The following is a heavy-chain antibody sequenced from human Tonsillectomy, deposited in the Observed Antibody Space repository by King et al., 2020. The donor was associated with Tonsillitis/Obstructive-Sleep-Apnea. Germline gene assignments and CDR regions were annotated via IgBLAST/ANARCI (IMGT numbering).Heavy chain of an antibody. J-gene: IGHJ6*04. D-gene: IGHD1-20*01. CDR3: ARCNWNPFGYYFGVDV. CDR1: GDSVSSNSAA. Sequence: VQLLQSGPGLVKPSQTLSLTCAISGDSVSSNSAAWNWIRQSPSRGLEWLGRTYYRSKWYDDYAVSVKSRVTINPDTSKNQFSLHLNSVTPEDTAVYYCARCNWNPFGYYFGVDVWGEGTTVTVSS. V-gene: IGHV6-1*01. CDR2: TYYRSKWYD.